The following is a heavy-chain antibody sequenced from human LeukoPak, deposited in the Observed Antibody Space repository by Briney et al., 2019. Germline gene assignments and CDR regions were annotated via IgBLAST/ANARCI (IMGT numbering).Heavy chain of an antibody. J-gene: IGHJ4*02. Sequence: GEPLKISCQASGYTFSNYWIGWVRQMPGKGLEFMGIIYPGNSETKYSSSFGGQVTISADKSINTAYLQWSSLKASDSAMYYCAKLGYCSGDTCYSYFDSWGQGSLVTVSS. V-gene: IGHV5-51*01. D-gene: IGHD2-15*01. CDR1: GYTFSNYW. CDR3: AKLGYCSGDTCYSYFDS. CDR2: IYPGNSET.